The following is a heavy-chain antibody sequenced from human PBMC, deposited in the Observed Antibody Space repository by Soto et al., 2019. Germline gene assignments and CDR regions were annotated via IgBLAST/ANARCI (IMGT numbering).Heavy chain of an antibody. Sequence: GGSLRLSCAASGFNFCSYSMNWVRQAPGKGLEWVSYISSSSSTIYYADSVKGRFTISRDNSKNTLYLQMNSLRAEDTAVYYCAKDRGGVRYFDWLLQYGMDVWGQGTTVTVSS. CDR3: AKDRGGVRYFDWLLQYGMDV. CDR1: GFNFCSYS. D-gene: IGHD3-9*01. J-gene: IGHJ6*02. V-gene: IGHV3-48*01. CDR2: ISSSSSTI.